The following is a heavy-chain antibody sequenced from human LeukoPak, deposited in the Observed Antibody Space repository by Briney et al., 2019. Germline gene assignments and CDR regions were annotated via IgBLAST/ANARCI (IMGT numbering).Heavy chain of an antibody. CDR2: IYYSGST. J-gene: IGHJ4*02. CDR1: GGSISSYY. CDR3: ARGHYKEYFDH. V-gene: IGHV4-59*01. D-gene: IGHD4-11*01. Sequence: PSETLSLTCIVSGGSISSYYWSWIRQPPGKGLEWIGYIYYSGSTNYKPSLKSRVTISVDTSKNQFSLKLSSVTAADTAVYYCARGHYKEYFDHWGQGTLVTVSS.